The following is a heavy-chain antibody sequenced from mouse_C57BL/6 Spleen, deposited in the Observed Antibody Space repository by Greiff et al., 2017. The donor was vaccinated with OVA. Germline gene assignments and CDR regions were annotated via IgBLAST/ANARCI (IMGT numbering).Heavy chain of an antibody. CDR1: GYTFTSYW. J-gene: IGHJ2*01. CDR3: ARSIGTGTDY. D-gene: IGHD4-1*01. CDR2: IYPGSGST. Sequence: VQLQQPGAELVKPGASVKMSCKASGYTFTSYWITWVKQRPGQGLEWIGDIYPGSGSTNYNEKFKSKATLTVATSSSPAYMQLSSLTSEDSAVYYCARSIGTGTDYWGQGTTLTVSS. V-gene: IGHV1-55*01.